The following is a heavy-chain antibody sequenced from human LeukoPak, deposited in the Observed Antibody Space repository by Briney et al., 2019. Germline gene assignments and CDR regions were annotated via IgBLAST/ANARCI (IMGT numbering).Heavy chain of an antibody. CDR3: AREVVIFPDYYYYGMDV. CDR1: RFTFSTYG. CDR2: ISRSGNTL. J-gene: IGHJ6*02. Sequence: GGSLRLSCAASRFTFSTYGMTWLRQAPGKGLEWISYISRSGNTLYYADSVEGRFTISRDNAKNSLYLQMNSLRAEDTAVYYCAREVVIFPDYYYYGMDVWGQGTTVTVSS. V-gene: IGHV3-48*04. D-gene: IGHD3-9*01.